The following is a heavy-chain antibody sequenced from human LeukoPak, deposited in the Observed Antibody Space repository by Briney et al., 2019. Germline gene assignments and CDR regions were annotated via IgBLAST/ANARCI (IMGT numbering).Heavy chain of an antibody. CDR3: ARDGSGLFLYYYMDV. J-gene: IGHJ6*03. CDR2: ISTVSTYT. V-gene: IGHV3-21*06. CDR1: GFTFSDYS. D-gene: IGHD6-25*01. Sequence: GGSLRLSCAPSGFTFSDYSMNWVRQAPGKGLEWVASISTVSTYTFYGDSVEGRFSISRDNAKNFLYLHMSRLTAEDTAVYYCARDGSGLFLYYYMDVWGKGTTVTVSS.